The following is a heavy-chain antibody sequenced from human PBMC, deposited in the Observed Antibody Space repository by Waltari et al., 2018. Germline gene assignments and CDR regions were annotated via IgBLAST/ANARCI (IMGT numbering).Heavy chain of an antibody. CDR3: AKGPGRYMDRYMDV. Sequence: QVQLVVSGGGVVRPGKSLRLSCAASGFIFSTYGMHWVRQAPGQGLDWLALISYDGSVKYYEDSVKGRFTISRDNSNNTLFLQMNSLRAEDTAVYYCAKGPGRYMDRYMDVWGKGTTVTVSS. CDR2: ISYDGSVK. CDR1: GFIFSTYG. D-gene: IGHD1-1*01. V-gene: IGHV3-30*18. J-gene: IGHJ6*03.